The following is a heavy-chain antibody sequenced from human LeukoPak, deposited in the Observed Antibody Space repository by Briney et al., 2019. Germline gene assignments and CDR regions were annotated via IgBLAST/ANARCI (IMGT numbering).Heavy chain of an antibody. J-gene: IGHJ4*02. CDR3: ARTEKYGDYGEGY. CDR2: ISGSGGST. D-gene: IGHD4-17*01. Sequence: GGSLRLSCAASGFTFSSYVMSWVRQAPGKGLEWVSAISGSGGSTYYADSVKGRFTISRDNSKNTLYLQMNSLRAEDTAVYYCARTEKYGDYGEGYWGQGTLVTVSS. CDR1: GFTFSSYV. V-gene: IGHV3-23*01.